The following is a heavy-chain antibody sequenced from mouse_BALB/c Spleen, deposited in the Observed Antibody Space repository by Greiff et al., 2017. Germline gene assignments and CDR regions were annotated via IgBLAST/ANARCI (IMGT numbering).Heavy chain of an antibody. CDR1: GFNIKDYY. CDR2: IDPENGDT. CDR3: NALYYYGSSVYYFYY. V-gene: IGHV14-4*02. J-gene: IGHJ2*01. Sequence: VQLQQSGAELVRSGASVKLSCTASGFNIKDYYMHWVKQRPEQGLEWIGWIDPENGDTEYAPKFQGKATMTADTSSNTAYLQLSSLTSEDTAVYYCNALYYYGSSVYYFYYWGQGTTLTVSS. D-gene: IGHD1-1*01.